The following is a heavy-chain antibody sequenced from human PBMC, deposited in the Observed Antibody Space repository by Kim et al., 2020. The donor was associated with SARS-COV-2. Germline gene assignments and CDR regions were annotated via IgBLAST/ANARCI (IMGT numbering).Heavy chain of an antibody. J-gene: IGHJ6*01. CDR2: IIPIFGTA. CDR3: ARDRVPDAPPYYYYFYGMDV. Sequence: SVKVSCKASGDTFSSYAISWVRQAPGQGLEWMGGIIPIFGTANYAQKFQGRVTITGDASTSTAYMELSSLRSEDTAVYYCARDRVPDAPPYYYYFYGMDVLGPGTTGTLFS. CDR1: GDTFSSYA. D-gene: IGHD2-2*01. V-gene: IGHV1-69*13.